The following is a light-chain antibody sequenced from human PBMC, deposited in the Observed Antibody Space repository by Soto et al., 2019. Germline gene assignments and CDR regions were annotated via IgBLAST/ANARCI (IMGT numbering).Light chain of an antibody. V-gene: IGKV1-5*01. Sequence: DIQMTQSPSTLSASVGDRVTIPCRASQSISSWLAWYQQKPGKAPKLLIYDASSLESGVPSRFSGSGSGTEFTLTISSRQPDDFATYYCQQYNSYRTFGQRTKVEI. J-gene: IGKJ1*01. CDR3: QQYNSYRT. CDR2: DAS. CDR1: QSISSW.